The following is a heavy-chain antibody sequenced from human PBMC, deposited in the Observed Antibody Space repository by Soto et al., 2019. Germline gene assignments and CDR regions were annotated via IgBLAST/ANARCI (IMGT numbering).Heavy chain of an antibody. D-gene: IGHD3-22*01. CDR3: ARGKGYDDSSGYTGHDAFDI. V-gene: IGHV1-8*01. CDR2: MNPNSGNT. J-gene: IGHJ3*02. Sequence: ASVKVSCKASGYTFTSYYINWVRQATGQGLEWIGWMNPNSGNTGYAQKLQGRVTMTRNTSISTAYIELSSLRSEDTAVYYCARGKGYDDSSGYTGHDAFDIWGQGTMVTVSS. CDR1: GYTFTSYY.